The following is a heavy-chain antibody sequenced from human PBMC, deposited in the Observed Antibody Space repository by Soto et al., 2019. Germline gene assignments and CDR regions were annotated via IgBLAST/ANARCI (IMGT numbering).Heavy chain of an antibody. J-gene: IGHJ4*02. CDR3: ARDKGVGGSALGDY. Sequence: QVQLVESGGGVVQPGRSLRLSCAASGFTFSSYGMHWVRQAPGKGLEWVTVAWYDGRNKYYADAVKGRFTISRENSKNTVYLQMNNLRAEDTAVYYCARDKGVGGSALGDYWGQGTLVTVSS. V-gene: IGHV3-33*01. CDR1: GFTFSSYG. D-gene: IGHD1-26*01. CDR2: AWYDGRNK.